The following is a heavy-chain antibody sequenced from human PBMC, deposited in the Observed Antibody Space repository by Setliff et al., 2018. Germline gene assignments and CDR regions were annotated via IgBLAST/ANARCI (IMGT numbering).Heavy chain of an antibody. V-gene: IGHV4-59*08. Sequence: SETLSLTCTVSGGSISTYYWSWIRQPPGKGLEWIGYIYYSGSTNYNPSLKSRVTISVDTSKNQFSLKLSSVTAADTAVYYCAKGGGRYHSDSWGQGILVTVSS. CDR2: IYYSGST. D-gene: IGHD1-1*01. CDR1: GGSISTYY. J-gene: IGHJ4*02. CDR3: AKGGGRYHSDS.